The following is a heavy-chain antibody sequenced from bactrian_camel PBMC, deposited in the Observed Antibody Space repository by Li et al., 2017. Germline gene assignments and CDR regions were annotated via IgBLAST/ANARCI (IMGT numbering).Heavy chain of an antibody. J-gene: IGHJ6*01. CDR1: GVAYSPYY. Sequence: VQLVESGGGSVQAGGSLRLSCTASGVAYSPYYMGWFRQAPGKEREGVAAISPGRGSTYYADSVKGRFTISQDNAKKTVYLQMNNLTSDDTAMYYCATSASRPLTFPLRQANYGFWGQGTQVTVS. D-gene: IGHD4*01. CDR2: ISPGRGST. V-gene: IGHV3S40*01. CDR3: ATSASRPLTFPLRQANYGF.